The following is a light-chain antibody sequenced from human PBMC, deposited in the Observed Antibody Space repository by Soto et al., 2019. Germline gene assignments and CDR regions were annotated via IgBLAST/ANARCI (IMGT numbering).Light chain of an antibody. CDR3: HQYNERTRGT. CDR1: ESIANN. Sequence: DILMTQSPATVSVSLGDSVSLSCRANESIANNLAWYQQKPGQPPRLLIYSASTWAPGIPARVSGGGSGTRFSLTITSLQSEDFALYYCHQYNERTRGTFGPGTKVEV. CDR2: SAS. J-gene: IGKJ1*01. V-gene: IGKV3D-15*01.